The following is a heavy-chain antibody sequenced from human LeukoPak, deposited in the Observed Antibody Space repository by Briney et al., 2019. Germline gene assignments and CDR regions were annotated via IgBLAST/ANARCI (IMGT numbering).Heavy chain of an antibody. CDR3: AKSHGVLRFLEWLLLYYFDY. D-gene: IGHD3-3*01. V-gene: IGHV3-23*01. J-gene: IGHJ4*02. CDR1: GFTFSSYA. Sequence: SGGSLRLSCAASGFTFSSYAMSWVRQAPGKGLEWVSAISGSGGSTYYADSVKGRFTISRDNSKNTLYLQMNSLRAEDTAVYYCAKSHGVLRFLEWLLLYYFDYWGQGTLVTVSS. CDR2: ISGSGGST.